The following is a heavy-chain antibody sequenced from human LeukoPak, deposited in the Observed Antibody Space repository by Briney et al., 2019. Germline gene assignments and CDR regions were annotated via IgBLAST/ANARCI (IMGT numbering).Heavy chain of an antibody. CDR3: AKAHTRYDILTGYYNVIPFDP. D-gene: IGHD3-9*01. V-gene: IGHV3-23*01. CDR1: GFTFSSYA. J-gene: IGHJ5*02. CDR2: ISGSGGST. Sequence: GGSLRLSCAASGFTFSSYAMSWVRQAPGKGLEWVSAISGSGGSTYYADSVKGRFTISRDNSKNTLCLQMNSLRAEDTAVYYCAKAHTRYDILTGYYNVIPFDPWGQGTLVTVSS.